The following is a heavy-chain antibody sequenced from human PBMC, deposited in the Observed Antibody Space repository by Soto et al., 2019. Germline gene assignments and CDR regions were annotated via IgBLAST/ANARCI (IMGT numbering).Heavy chain of an antibody. CDR3: AREFSGSPIEVVPADKRGFDY. CDR2: ISYDGSNK. CDR1: GFTFSSYA. Sequence: GGSLRLSCAASGFTFSSYAMHWVRQAPGKGLEWVAVISYDGSNKYYADSVKGLFTIARDNSKNTLYLQMNSLRAEDTAVYYCAREFSGSPIEVVPADKRGFDYWGQGTLVTVSS. V-gene: IGHV3-30*04. D-gene: IGHD2-2*01. J-gene: IGHJ4*02.